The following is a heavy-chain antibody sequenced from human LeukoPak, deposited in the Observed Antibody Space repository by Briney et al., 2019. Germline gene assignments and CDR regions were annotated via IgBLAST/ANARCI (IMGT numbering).Heavy chain of an antibody. CDR3: ARGNPQLAY. CDR1: GGSFSGYY. Sequence: SETLSLTCAVSGGSFSGYYWSWIRQPPGKGLEWIGEINHSGSTNYNPSLKSRVTISVDTSKNQFSLKVSSVTAADTAVYYCARGNPQLAYWGQGTLVTVSS. V-gene: IGHV4-34*01. J-gene: IGHJ4*02. CDR2: INHSGST.